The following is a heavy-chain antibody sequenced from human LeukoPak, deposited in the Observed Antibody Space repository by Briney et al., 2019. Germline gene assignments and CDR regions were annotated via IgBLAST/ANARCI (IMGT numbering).Heavy chain of an antibody. J-gene: IGHJ4*02. Sequence: ASVKVSCKASGYTLTDYYIHWMRQAPGQGLEWMGWISPNSGDTNLVQKFQGRVTLTRDTSTSTAYMELSSLGSDDTAVYYCARGLTTGFDFWGQGTLVTVSS. CDR2: ISPNSGDT. D-gene: IGHD1-14*01. CDR1: GYTLTDYY. V-gene: IGHV1-2*02. CDR3: ARGLTTGFDF.